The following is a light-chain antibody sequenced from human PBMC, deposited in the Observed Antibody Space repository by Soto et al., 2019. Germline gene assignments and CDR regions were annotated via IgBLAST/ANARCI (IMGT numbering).Light chain of an antibody. Sequence: EIVLTQSPATLSLSPGERATLSCRASQSVSSYLAWYQQKPGQAPRLLIYDASNRATGIPARFSGSGSGTEFTLTISSLEPEDFAVYYCQQRSNWPRTFGQGTNLEIK. J-gene: IGKJ2*01. CDR1: QSVSSY. CDR2: DAS. V-gene: IGKV3-11*01. CDR3: QQRSNWPRT.